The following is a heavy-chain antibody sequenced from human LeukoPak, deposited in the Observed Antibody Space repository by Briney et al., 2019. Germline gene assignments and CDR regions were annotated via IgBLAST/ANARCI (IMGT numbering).Heavy chain of an antibody. Sequence: PSETLSLTCTVSGGSISSYYRSWIRQPPGKGLEWIGYISYSGSSNYNPSLKSRVSISVDTSKNQFSLKLNSVTAADTAVYYCARKTYYYMDVWGKGTTVTVSS. V-gene: IGHV4-59*01. CDR3: ARKTYYYMDV. CDR1: GGSISSYY. J-gene: IGHJ6*03. CDR2: ISYSGSS.